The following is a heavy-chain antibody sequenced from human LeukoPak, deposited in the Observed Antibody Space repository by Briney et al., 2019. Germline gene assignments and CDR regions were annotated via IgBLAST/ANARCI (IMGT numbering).Heavy chain of an antibody. D-gene: IGHD1-7*01. Sequence: SETLSLTCTVSGYSISSGYYWGWIRQPPGKGLEWIGSIYHSGSTYYNPSLKSRVTISVDTSKNQFSLKLSSVTAADTAVYYCARDPHRYNWNYVSARGGPGFDYWGQGTLVTVSS. V-gene: IGHV4-38-2*02. CDR2: IYHSGST. CDR3: ARDPHRYNWNYVSARGGPGFDY. J-gene: IGHJ4*02. CDR1: GYSISSGYY.